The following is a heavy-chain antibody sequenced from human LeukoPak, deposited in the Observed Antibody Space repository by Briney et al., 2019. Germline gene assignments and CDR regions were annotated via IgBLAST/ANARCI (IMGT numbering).Heavy chain of an antibody. CDR1: GFTFSSYS. V-gene: IGHV3-21*01. J-gene: IGHJ5*02. D-gene: IGHD3-10*01. CDR3: ARVDYGSGSYVNWFDP. CDR2: ISSSSSYI. Sequence: PGGSLRLSCAASGFTFSSYSMNWVRQAPGKGLEWVSSISSSSSYIYYADSVKGRFTISRDNAKNSLYLQMNSLRAEDTAVYYCARVDYGSGSYVNWFDPWGQGTLVTVSS.